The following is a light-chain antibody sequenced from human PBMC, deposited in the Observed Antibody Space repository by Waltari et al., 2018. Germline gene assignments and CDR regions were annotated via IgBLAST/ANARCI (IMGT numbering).Light chain of an antibody. V-gene: IGKV3-20*01. CDR3: HHYGSSPYT. Sequence: EIVLTQSPGPLSLSPGERATLSCRASQSVANTYLAWYHQKPGQSPRLLIYGASSRATGIPDRFSGSGSGTDFTLTISRLEPEDFAVYYCHHYGSSPYTFGQGTKLEIK. CDR1: QSVANTY. CDR2: GAS. J-gene: IGKJ2*01.